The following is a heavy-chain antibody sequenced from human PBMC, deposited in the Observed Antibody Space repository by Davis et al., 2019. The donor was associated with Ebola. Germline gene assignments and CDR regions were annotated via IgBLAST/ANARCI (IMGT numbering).Heavy chain of an antibody. CDR2: IRSKANSYAT. Sequence: GESLKISCAASWFTFSGSAMHWVRQASGKGLEWVGRIRSKANSYATAYAASVKGRFTISRDDSKNTAYLQMNSLKTEDTAVYYCTTDPPTVTTSYYYYGMDVWGQGTTVTVSS. CDR3: TTDPPTVTTSYYYYGMDV. V-gene: IGHV3-73*01. D-gene: IGHD4-17*01. J-gene: IGHJ6*02. CDR1: WFTFSGSA.